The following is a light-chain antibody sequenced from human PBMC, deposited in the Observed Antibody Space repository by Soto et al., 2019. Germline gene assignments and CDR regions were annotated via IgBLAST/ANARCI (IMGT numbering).Light chain of an antibody. CDR3: QHYSNWPPT. Sequence: EVVMTQSPATLSVSPGERVTLSCRASESVNRNLAWYHQTPGQGPSLLIYYASTRATGVPDRFPGSGSGTEFTLTISSLQSEDFGVYHCQHYSNWPPTFGPGTKVEIK. V-gene: IGKV3-15*01. J-gene: IGKJ3*01. CDR2: YAS. CDR1: ESVNRN.